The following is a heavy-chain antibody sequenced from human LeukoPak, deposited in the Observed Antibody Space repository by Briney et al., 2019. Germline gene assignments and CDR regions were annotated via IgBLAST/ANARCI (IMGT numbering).Heavy chain of an antibody. CDR2: ISGSGGST. D-gene: IGHD5-18*01. V-gene: IGHV3-23*01. CDR3: AKPWIQLRTPFDY. CDR1: GFTFSSHG. J-gene: IGHJ4*02. Sequence: GGSLRLSCAASGFTFSSHGMHWVRQAPGKGLEWVSAISGSGGSTYYADSVKGRFTISRDNSKNTLYLQMNSLRAEDTAVYYCAKPWIQLRTPFDYWGQGTLVTASS.